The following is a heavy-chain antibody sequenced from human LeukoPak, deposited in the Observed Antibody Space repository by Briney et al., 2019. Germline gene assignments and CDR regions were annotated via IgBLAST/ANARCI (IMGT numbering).Heavy chain of an antibody. CDR3: ARGPTVTRRGYFDC. J-gene: IGHJ4*02. CDR1: GFTFSSYE. V-gene: IGHV3-48*03. D-gene: IGHD4-17*01. Sequence: GGSLRVSCAASGFTFSSYEMSWVRQTRGKGLEWVSYISSSASSIFYADSVRGRFTISRDNAKNSLYLQMNSLRADDTAVYYCARGPTVTRRGYFDCWGQGTLLTVSS. CDR2: ISSSASSI.